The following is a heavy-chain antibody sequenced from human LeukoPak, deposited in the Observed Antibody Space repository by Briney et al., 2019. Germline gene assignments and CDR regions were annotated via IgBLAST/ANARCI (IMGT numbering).Heavy chain of an antibody. V-gene: IGHV4-59*01. J-gene: IGHJ4*02. CDR2: IYYSGST. D-gene: IGHD6-13*01. Sequence: SEILSLTCTVSGASISSSYWSRIRQPPGKGLEWIAYIYYSGSTNYNPSLKSRVTISVDTSRNQFSLKLSSVTAADAAVYYCARDIAARYWGQGTLVTVSS. CDR3: ARDIAARY. CDR1: GASISSSY.